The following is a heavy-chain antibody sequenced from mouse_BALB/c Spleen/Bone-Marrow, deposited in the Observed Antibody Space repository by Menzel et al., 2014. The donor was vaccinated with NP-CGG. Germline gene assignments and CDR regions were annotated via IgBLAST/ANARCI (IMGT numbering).Heavy chain of an antibody. D-gene: IGHD3-1*01. J-gene: IGHJ4*01. CDR2: ISYSSST. CDR1: GDSITSGY. V-gene: IGHV3-8*02. Sequence: EVQRVESGPSLVKPSQTLSLTCSVTGDSITSGYWNWIRKFPGNKLEYMGFISYSSSTYYNPPLKSRISIARDTSKNLYYLQLNSVTTEDSATYYCARSGSSGYHYYAMDYWGQGTSVTVSS. CDR3: ARSGSSGYHYYAMDY.